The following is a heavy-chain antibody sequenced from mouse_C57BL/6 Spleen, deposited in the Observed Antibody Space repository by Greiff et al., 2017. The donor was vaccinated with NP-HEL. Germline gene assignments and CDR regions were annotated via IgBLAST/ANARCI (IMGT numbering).Heavy chain of an antibody. V-gene: IGHV14-2*01. J-gene: IGHJ3*01. Sequence: DVKLQESGAELVKPGASVKLSCTASGFNIKDYYMHWVKQRTEQGLEWIGRIDPEDGETKYAPKFQGKATITADTSSNTAYLQLSSLTSEDTAVYYCARPDYYGSSYLAWFAYWGQGTLVTVSA. D-gene: IGHD1-1*01. CDR1: GFNIKDYY. CDR3: ARPDYYGSSYLAWFAY. CDR2: IDPEDGET.